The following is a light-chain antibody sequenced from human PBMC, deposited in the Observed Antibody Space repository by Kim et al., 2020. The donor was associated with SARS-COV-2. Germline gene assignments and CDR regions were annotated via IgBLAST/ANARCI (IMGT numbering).Light chain of an antibody. Sequence: VAPGQTASITCSGDKLGDKYACWYQQKPGQSPVLVIYQDSKRPSGIPELFSGSNSGNTATLTISGTQAMDEADYYCQAWDSSTWVFGGGTQLTVL. CDR1: KLGDKY. CDR2: QDS. J-gene: IGLJ3*02. CDR3: QAWDSSTWV. V-gene: IGLV3-1*01.